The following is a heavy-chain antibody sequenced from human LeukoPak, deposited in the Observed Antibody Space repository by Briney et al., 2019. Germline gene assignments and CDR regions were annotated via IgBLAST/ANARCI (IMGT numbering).Heavy chain of an antibody. CDR3: TTTSDYGDHKR. CDR1: GFTFSNAW. CDR2: IKSKTDGGTT. Sequence: GGSLRLSCAASGFTFSNAWMSWVRQAPGKGLVWVGRIKSKTDGGTTDYAAPVKGRFTISRDDSKNTLYLQMNSLKTEDTAVYYCTTTSDYGDHKRWGQGTLVTVSS. J-gene: IGHJ4*02. V-gene: IGHV3-15*01. D-gene: IGHD4-17*01.